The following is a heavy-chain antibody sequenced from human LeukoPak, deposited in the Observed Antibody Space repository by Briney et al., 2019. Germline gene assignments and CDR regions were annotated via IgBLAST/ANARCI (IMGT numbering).Heavy chain of an antibody. V-gene: IGHV3-23*01. CDR3: ARVSYYDVLRPSYYFDF. D-gene: IGHD3-9*01. CDR2: IVGSGGST. CDR1: GFTFSDYA. Sequence: GGSLRLSCAVSGFTFSDYAMSWVRQAPGKGLSGSQLIVGSGGSTYYADSVKGRFAISRANSKNTLYLQMNSLRAEDTAVYYCARVSYYDVLRPSYYFDFWGQGTLVTVSS. J-gene: IGHJ4*02.